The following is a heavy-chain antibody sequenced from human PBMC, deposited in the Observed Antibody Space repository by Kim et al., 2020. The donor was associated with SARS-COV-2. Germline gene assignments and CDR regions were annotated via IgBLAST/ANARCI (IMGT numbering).Heavy chain of an antibody. CDR3: TTDATPTRGNYFDY. V-gene: IGHV3-15*01. D-gene: IGHD2-15*01. J-gene: IGHJ4*02. Sequence: YDGAGKGRFINSRDDTKNTLDLQMNSLKIEDTAVYYCTTDATPTRGNYFDYWGQGTLVTVSS.